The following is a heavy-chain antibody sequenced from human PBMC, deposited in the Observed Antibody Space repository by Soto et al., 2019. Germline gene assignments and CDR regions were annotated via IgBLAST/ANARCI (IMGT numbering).Heavy chain of an antibody. CDR1: GFTFNRDW. V-gene: IGHV3-7*01. CDR3: AKDRGDSSGYYFYYYYGMDV. CDR2: IKQDGSEN. D-gene: IGHD3-22*01. J-gene: IGHJ6*02. Sequence: HPGGSLRLSCVASGFTFNRDWMSWVRQAPGKGLEWVANIKQDGSENNYVDSVKGRFTISRDNAKNSLYLQMNSLRAEDTAVYYCAKDRGDSSGYYFYYYYGMDVWGQGTTVTVSS.